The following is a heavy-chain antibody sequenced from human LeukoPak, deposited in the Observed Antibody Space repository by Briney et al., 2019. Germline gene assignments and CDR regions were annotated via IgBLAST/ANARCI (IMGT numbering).Heavy chain of an antibody. CDR3: ARVDSSGWPLDY. Sequence: GGSLRLSCAASGFTFSSYSMNWVRQAPGKGLEWVSSITRSSYIYYADSVKGRFTISRDNAKNSLYLQMNSLRAEDTAVYYCARVDSSGWPLDYWGQGTLVTVSS. J-gene: IGHJ4*02. V-gene: IGHV3-21*01. CDR2: ITRSSYI. D-gene: IGHD6-19*01. CDR1: GFTFSSYS.